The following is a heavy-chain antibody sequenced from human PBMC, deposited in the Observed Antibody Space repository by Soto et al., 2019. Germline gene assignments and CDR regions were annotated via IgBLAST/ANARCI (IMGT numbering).Heavy chain of an antibody. CDR3: AKEPSQSLYNWFDP. CDR2: ISGSGAST. CDR1: GFTFSSHA. J-gene: IGHJ5*02. V-gene: IGHV3-23*01. Sequence: PGGSLRLSCAASGFTFSSHAMSWVRQAPEKGLEWVSGISGSGASTYYADSVKGRFTISRDNSKNTLYLQMNSLRAEDTAVYYCAKEPSQSLYNWFDPWGQGTLVTVSS. D-gene: IGHD4-4*01.